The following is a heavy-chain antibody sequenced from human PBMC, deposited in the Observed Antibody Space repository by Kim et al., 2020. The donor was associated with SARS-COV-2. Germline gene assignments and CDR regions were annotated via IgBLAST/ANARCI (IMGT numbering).Heavy chain of an antibody. CDR2: IYYSGST. V-gene: IGHV4-39*01. CDR1: GGSISSSSYY. CDR3: ARSPYSSSWYVWAFDY. D-gene: IGHD6-13*01. Sequence: SETLSLTCTVSGGSISSSSYYWGWIRQPPGKGLEWIGSIYYSGSTYYNPSLKSRVTISVDTSKNQFSLKLSSVTAAATAVYYCARSPYSSSWYVWAFDYWGQGTLVTVSS. J-gene: IGHJ4*02.